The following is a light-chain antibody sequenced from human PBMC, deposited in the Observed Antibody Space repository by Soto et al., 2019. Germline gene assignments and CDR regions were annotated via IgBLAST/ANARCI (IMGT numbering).Light chain of an antibody. CDR1: QNVYFY. CDR3: QQYAASPRT. J-gene: IGKJ1*01. V-gene: IGKV3-20*01. Sequence: PGERATVSCRASQNVYFYLAWYQQKPGQAPRLLIYDASSRATGIPDRFSGSGSATDFTLTISRLEPEDFAVYYCQQYAASPRTFGQGTKVDI. CDR2: DAS.